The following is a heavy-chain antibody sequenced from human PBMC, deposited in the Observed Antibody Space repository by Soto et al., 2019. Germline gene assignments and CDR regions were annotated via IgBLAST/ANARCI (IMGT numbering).Heavy chain of an antibody. CDR3: AKSRVASGRGYVDL. CDR2: IGTTGGDT. CDR1: GFSFSPYP. D-gene: IGHD6-25*01. V-gene: IGHV3-23*01. Sequence: EVQLLESGGSLVLPGGSLRLSCAASGFSFSPYPMSWVRQAPVKGLEWVSTIGTTGGDTYYPDFVKGRFTISRDDSNNTVYLQMSSLRDEDSDIYYCAKSRVASGRGYVDLWGRGTLVTVSS. J-gene: IGHJ2*01.